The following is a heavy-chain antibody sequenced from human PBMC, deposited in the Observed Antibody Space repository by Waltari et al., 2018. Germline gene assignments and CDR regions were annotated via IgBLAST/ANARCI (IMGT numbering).Heavy chain of an antibody. CDR1: GSPFPKSA. J-gene: IGHJ4*02. CDR2: INTNTGNP. CDR3: ARGQGDGYNLDF. Sequence: QVHLVQSEPELKKPGASVTVSCKASGSPFPKSAMNWVRQAPGQGLEWMGWINTNTGNPTYVQAFTGRFVFSLDTSINTAFLHIAGLKADDTGVYYCARGQGDGYNLDFWGQGTLVTVSS. D-gene: IGHD5-12*01. V-gene: IGHV7-4-1*01.